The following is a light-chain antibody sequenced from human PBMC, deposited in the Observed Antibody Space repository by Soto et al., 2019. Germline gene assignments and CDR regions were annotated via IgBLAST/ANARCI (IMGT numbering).Light chain of an antibody. CDR1: LTISDNY. J-gene: IGKJ1*01. Sequence: EIVLTHSPGTLSLSPGERATLSCRASLTISDNYLAWYQQKAGQAPRLVMYDATSRATGIPDRFSATGSGTDFTLTISRLEPEDFAVYYCQQYSMAPLTFGQGTKVDI. CDR2: DAT. CDR3: QQYSMAPLT. V-gene: IGKV3-20*01.